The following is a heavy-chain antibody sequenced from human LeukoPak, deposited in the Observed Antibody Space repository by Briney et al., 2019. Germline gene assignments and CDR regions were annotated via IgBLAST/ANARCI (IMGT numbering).Heavy chain of an antibody. CDR2: IKQDGSEK. Sequence: GGSLRLSCAASGFTFSSYWMSWVRQAPGKGLEWVANIKQDGSEKYYVDSVKGRFTISRDNAKSSLFLQMNSLRAEDTAVYYCARGRITMVWGVTIRKGPPEDYYYMDVWGKGTTVTVSS. D-gene: IGHD3-10*01. CDR3: ARGRITMVWGVTIRKGPPEDYYYMDV. CDR1: GFTFSSYW. V-gene: IGHV3-7*01. J-gene: IGHJ6*03.